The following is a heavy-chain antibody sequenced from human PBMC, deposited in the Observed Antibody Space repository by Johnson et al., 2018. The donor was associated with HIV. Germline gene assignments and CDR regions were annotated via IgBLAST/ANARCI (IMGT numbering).Heavy chain of an antibody. CDR1: GFTFSSYG. J-gene: IGHJ3*02. V-gene: IGHV3-30*02. Sequence: QVQLVESGGGVVQPGGSLRLSCAASGFTFSSYGMHWVRQAPGQGLEWVAFIRYDGSNKYYADSVKGRFTISRENAKNSLYLQMNSLRAGDTAVYYCARGPWAFDIWGQGTMVTVSS. CDR2: IRYDGSNK. CDR3: ARGPWAFDI.